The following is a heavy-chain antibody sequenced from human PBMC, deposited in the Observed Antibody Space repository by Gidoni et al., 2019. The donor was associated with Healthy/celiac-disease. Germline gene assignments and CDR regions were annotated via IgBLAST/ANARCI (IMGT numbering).Heavy chain of an antibody. Sequence: EVQLVASGGGLVKPGGSLRLSWSASGFPFSTAWRSWVRPAPGKGLEGVGRIKSKTDGGTTDYAAPVKGRFTISRDDSKNTLYLQMNSLKTEDTAVYYCTSRYCSSTSCYEIGRYYYYYYMDVWGKGTTVTVSS. V-gene: IGHV3-15*01. CDR1: GFPFSTAW. CDR2: IKSKTDGGTT. J-gene: IGHJ6*03. D-gene: IGHD2-2*01. CDR3: TSRYCSSTSCYEIGRYYYYYYMDV.